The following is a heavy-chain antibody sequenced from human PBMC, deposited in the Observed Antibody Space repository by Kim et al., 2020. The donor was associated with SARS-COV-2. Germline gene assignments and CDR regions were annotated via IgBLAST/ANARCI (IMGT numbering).Heavy chain of an antibody. J-gene: IGHJ6*02. CDR2: IWYDGSNK. D-gene: IGHD5-12*01. CDR1: GFTFSSYG. CDR3: ARDNKGSEGGYSGYEPYSRYGMDV. V-gene: IGHV3-33*01. Sequence: GGSLRLSCAASGFTFSSYGMHWVRQAPGKGLEWVAVIWYDGSNKYYADSVKGRFTISRDNSKNTLYLQMNSLRAEDTAVYYCARDNKGSEGGYSGYEPYSRYGMDVWGQGTTVTVSS.